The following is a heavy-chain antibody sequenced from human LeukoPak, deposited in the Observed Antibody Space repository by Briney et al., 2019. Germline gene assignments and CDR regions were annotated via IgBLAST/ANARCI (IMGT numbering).Heavy chain of an antibody. V-gene: IGHV4-59*12. CDR3: ARGFMITFGGVIAPYYYYGMDV. D-gene: IGHD3-16*02. CDR1: GGSISSYY. CDR2: IYYSGST. Sequence: SETLSLTCTVSGGSISSYYWSWIRQPPGKGLEWIGYIYYSGSTNYNPSLKSRVTISVDTSKNQFSLKLSSVTAADTAVYYCARGFMITFGGVIAPYYYYGMDVWGQGTTVTVSS. J-gene: IGHJ6*02.